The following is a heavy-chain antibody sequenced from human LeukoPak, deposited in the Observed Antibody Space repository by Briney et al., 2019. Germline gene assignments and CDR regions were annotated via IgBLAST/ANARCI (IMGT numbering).Heavy chain of an antibody. CDR2: ISGSGGST. J-gene: IGHJ1*01. CDR3: AKYRITMVRGVIIRAEYFQH. Sequence: GGSLRLSCAATGFTFSSYAMSWVRQAPGKGLEWVSAISGSGGSTYYADSVKGRFTISRDNSKNTLYLQMSSLRAEDTAVYYCAKYRITMVRGVIIRAEYFQHWGQGTLVTVFS. CDR1: GFTFSSYA. V-gene: IGHV3-23*01. D-gene: IGHD3-10*01.